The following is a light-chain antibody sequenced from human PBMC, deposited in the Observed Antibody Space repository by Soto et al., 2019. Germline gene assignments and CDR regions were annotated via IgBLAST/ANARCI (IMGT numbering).Light chain of an antibody. V-gene: IGLV1-44*01. Sequence: QSVLTQPPSASGTPGQRVTISCSGSSSNIGSNTVNWYQQLPGTAPRLLIYSNSQRPSGVPDRFSGSKSGTSASLAISGLQSEDEADYYCAAWDDSLKGRVFGGGTKLTVL. CDR3: AAWDDSLKGRV. CDR1: SSNIGSNT. J-gene: IGLJ3*02. CDR2: SNS.